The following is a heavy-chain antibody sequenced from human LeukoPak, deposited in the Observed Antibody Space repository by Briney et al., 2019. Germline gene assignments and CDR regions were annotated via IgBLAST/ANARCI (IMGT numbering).Heavy chain of an antibody. CDR3: ARDSPWELRRFDY. CDR2: IYTSGST. D-gene: IGHD1-26*01. V-gene: IGHV4-61*02. Sequence: SETLSLTCTVSGGSISSGSYYWSWIRQPAGKGLEWIGRIYTSGSTNYNPSLKSRVTISVDTSNNQFSLRLSSVTAADTAVYYCARDSPWELRRFDYWGQGTLVTVSS. J-gene: IGHJ4*02. CDR1: GGSISSGSYY.